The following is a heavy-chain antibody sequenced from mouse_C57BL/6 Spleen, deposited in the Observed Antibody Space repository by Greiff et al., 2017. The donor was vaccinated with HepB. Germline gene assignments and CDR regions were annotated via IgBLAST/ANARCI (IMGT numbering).Heavy chain of an antibody. J-gene: IGHJ2*01. V-gene: IGHV1-59*01. CDR1: GYTFTSYS. CDR2: IDPSDSYT. Sequence: QVQLQQPGAELVRPGTSVKLSCKASGYTFTSYSMHWVKQRPGQGLEWIGVIDPSDSYTNYNQKFKGKATLTVDTSSSTAYMQLSSLTSEDSAVYYCARRFDYYGSRYYFDYWGQGTTLTVSS. D-gene: IGHD1-1*01. CDR3: ARRFDYYGSRYYFDY.